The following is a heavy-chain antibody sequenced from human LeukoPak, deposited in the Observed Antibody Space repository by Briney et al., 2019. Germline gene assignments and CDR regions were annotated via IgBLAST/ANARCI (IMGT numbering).Heavy chain of an antibody. Sequence: GRSLRLSCAASGFTFSSYAMHWVRQAPGKGLEWVSVIYSGDSTYYADSVKGRFTISRDNSKNTLYLQMNSLRAEDTAVYYCARDTTGMPSIDYWGQGTLVTVSS. CDR1: GFTFSSYA. J-gene: IGHJ4*02. CDR3: ARDTTGMPSIDY. V-gene: IGHV3-53*01. D-gene: IGHD1-1*01. CDR2: IYSGDST.